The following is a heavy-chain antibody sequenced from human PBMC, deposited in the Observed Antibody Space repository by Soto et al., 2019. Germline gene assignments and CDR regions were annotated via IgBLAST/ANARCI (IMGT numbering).Heavy chain of an antibody. CDR2: INPSGGST. V-gene: IGHV1-46*01. D-gene: IGHD3-22*01. Sequence: GASVKVSFKASGYTFTSYYMHRVRQAPGQGLEWMGIINPSGGSTSYAQKFQGRVTMTRDTSTSTVYMELSSLRSEDTAVYYCAREEIVVMDPAGVDYWGQGTLVTVSS. J-gene: IGHJ4*02. CDR3: AREEIVVMDPAGVDY. CDR1: GYTFTSYY.